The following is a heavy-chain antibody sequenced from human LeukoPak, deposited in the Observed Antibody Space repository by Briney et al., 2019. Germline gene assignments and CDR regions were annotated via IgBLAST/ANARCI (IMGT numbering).Heavy chain of an antibody. CDR1: GYSFTTYH. J-gene: IGHJ6*03. CDR2: MSPTSGNT. D-gene: IGHD6-6*01. Sequence: ASVKVSCKASGYSFTTYHINWVRQATGQGLEWMGWMSPTSGNTGYAQKFQGRVSMTRNTSINTAYMELCSLKSEDTAVYYCARTLAGRSYYYYMDAWGNGTTVTVSS. V-gene: IGHV1-8*01. CDR3: ARTLAGRSYYYYMDA.